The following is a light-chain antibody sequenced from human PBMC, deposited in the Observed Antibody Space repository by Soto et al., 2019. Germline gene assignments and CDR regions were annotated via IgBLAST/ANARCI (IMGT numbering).Light chain of an antibody. J-gene: IGLJ1*01. CDR3: QSYDSSIYV. CDR1: SSNIGAGYD. V-gene: IGLV1-40*01. Sequence: QSVLTQPPSVSGAPGQRVTISCTGSSSNIGAGYDVHWYQQLPGTAPKLLIYGNSNRPSGVPDRFSGSKSGTSASLAITGLQAEDEADYYCQSYDSSIYVFGTGTKVHRP. CDR2: GNS.